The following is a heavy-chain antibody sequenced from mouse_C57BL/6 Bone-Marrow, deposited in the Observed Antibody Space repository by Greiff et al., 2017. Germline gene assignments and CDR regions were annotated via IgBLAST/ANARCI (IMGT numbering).Heavy chain of an antibody. V-gene: IGHV2-6*01. D-gene: IGHD2-1*01. CDR2: IWGVGST. CDR1: GFSLTSYG. Sequence: VKLQESGPGLVAPSQSLSITCTVSGFSLTSYGVDWVRQSPGKGLEWLGVIWGVGSTNYNSALKSRLSISKDNSKSQVFLKMNSLQTDDTAMYYCASVYYGNFSWFAYWGQGTLVTVSA. J-gene: IGHJ3*01. CDR3: ASVYYGNFSWFAY.